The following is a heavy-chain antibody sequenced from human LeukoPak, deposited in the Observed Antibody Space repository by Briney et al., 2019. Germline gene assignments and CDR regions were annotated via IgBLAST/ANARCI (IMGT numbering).Heavy chain of an antibody. CDR3: ARGQGYGDYEFDY. Sequence: GGSLRLSCAASGFTVSSNYMSWVRQAPGKGLEWVSVIYSGGSTYYADSVKGRFTISRDNSKNTLYLQMNSLRAEDTAVYYCARGQGYGDYEFDYWGQGTLVTVSS. D-gene: IGHD4-17*01. J-gene: IGHJ4*02. CDR1: GFTVSSNY. CDR2: IYSGGST. V-gene: IGHV3-66*01.